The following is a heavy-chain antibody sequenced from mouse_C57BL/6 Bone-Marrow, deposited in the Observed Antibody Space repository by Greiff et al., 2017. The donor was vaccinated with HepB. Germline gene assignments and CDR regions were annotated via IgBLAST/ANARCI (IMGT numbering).Heavy chain of an antibody. CDR1: GYTFTDYE. CDR3: TGGVRRGFAY. CDR2: IDPETGGT. J-gene: IGHJ3*01. Sequence: QVQLQQSGAELVRPGASVTLSCKASGYTFTDYEMHWVKQTPVHGLEWIGAIDPETGGTAYNQKFKGKAILTADKSSSTAYMELRSLTSEDSAVYYCTGGVRRGFAYWGQGTLVTVSA. V-gene: IGHV1-15*01.